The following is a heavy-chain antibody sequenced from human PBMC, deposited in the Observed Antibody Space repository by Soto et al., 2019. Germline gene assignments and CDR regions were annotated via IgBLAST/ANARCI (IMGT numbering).Heavy chain of an antibody. CDR3: AHRVLRTVFGLVTTTAIYFDF. Sequence: QITLKESGPTVVKPTEPLTLTCTFSGFSLTTSGVGVGWVRQSPGKAPEWLALIYWDDDKRYSTSLKSRLTITKATSKNQVVLTMANVDPADTATYYCAHRVLRTVFGLVTTTAIYFDFWGQGTPVVVSS. CDR2: IYWDDDK. V-gene: IGHV2-5*02. J-gene: IGHJ4*02. CDR1: GFSLTTSGVG. D-gene: IGHD3-3*01.